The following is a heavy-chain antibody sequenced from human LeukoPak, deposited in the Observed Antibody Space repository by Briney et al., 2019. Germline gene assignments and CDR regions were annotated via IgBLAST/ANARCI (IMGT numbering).Heavy chain of an antibody. Sequence: ASVKVSCKVSGYTLTELSMHWVRQAPGKGLEWMGGFDPEDGETIYAQKFQGRVTMTEDTSTDTAYMELSSLRSEDTAVYYCARVWIVVVPAHPWGALFDYWGQGTLVTVSS. V-gene: IGHV1-24*01. CDR1: GYTLTELS. CDR2: FDPEDGET. CDR3: ARVWIVVVPAHPWGALFDY. D-gene: IGHD2-2*01. J-gene: IGHJ4*02.